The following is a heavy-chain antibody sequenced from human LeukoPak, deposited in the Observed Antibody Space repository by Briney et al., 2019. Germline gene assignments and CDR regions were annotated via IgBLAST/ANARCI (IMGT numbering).Heavy chain of an antibody. Sequence: SETLSLTCIVSGGSISRTSYYWGWIRQPPGKGLAWIGSIFYTGSTYYNPSLKSRVTLSVDTSNNQFSLRLTSVTAADTAMYYCVTGYYLAPDNWFDPWGQGTLVTVSS. J-gene: IGHJ5*02. CDR3: VTGYYLAPDNWFDP. D-gene: IGHD3-9*01. CDR1: GGSISRTSYY. V-gene: IGHV4-39*01. CDR2: IFYTGST.